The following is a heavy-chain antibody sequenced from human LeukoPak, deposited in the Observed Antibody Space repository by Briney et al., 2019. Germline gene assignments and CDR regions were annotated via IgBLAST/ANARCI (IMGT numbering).Heavy chain of an antibody. D-gene: IGHD1-26*01. Sequence: GGSLRLSCAASGFTFSSYWMHWVRQAPGKGLVWVSRINSDGSSTSYADSVKGRFTISRDNAKNTLYLQMNSLGAEDTAVYYCARFGSGSPPLDYWGQGTLVTVSS. CDR2: INSDGSST. CDR3: ARFGSGSPPLDY. CDR1: GFTFSSYW. V-gene: IGHV3-74*01. J-gene: IGHJ4*02.